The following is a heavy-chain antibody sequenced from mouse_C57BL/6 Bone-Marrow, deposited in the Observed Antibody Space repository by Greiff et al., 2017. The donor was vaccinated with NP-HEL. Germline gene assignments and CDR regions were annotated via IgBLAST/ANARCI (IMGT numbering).Heavy chain of an antibody. V-gene: IGHV1-69*01. CDR2: IDPSDSYT. D-gene: IGHD1-1*01. Sequence: QVQLQQPGAELVMPGASVKLSCKASGYTFTSYWMHWVKQRPGQGLEWIGEIDPSDSYTNYNQKFKGKSTLTVDKSSSTAYMQLSSMTSEDSAVYDCARGYYDSSYFDYWGQGTTLTVSS. CDR1: GYTFTSYW. CDR3: ARGYYDSSYFDY. J-gene: IGHJ2*01.